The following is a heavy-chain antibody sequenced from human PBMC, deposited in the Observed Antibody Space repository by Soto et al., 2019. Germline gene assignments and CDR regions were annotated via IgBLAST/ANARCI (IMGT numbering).Heavy chain of an antibody. Sequence: SGKVSCKASGFTFTSSAVQWVRQARGQRLEWIGWIVVGSGNTNYAQKFQERVTITRDMSTSTAYMELSSLRSEDTAVYYCAAPTMVRGVIDMYGMDVWGQGTTVTVSS. CDR1: GFTFTSSA. D-gene: IGHD3-10*01. V-gene: IGHV1-58*01. CDR3: AAPTMVRGVIDMYGMDV. CDR2: IVVGSGNT. J-gene: IGHJ6*02.